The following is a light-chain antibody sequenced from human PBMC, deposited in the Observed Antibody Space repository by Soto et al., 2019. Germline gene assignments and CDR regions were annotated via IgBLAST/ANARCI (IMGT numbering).Light chain of an antibody. V-gene: IGLV2-14*01. Sequence: QSALTQPASVSGSPGQSITISCTGTSSDVGGYNYVSWYQQHPGKAPKLMIYDVSNRPSGVSNRFSGSKSGNTASLPISGLQAEDEADYYCSSYSSTSNVIFGEGTKLTVL. CDR3: SSYSSTSNVI. J-gene: IGLJ2*01. CDR2: DVS. CDR1: SSDVGGYNY.